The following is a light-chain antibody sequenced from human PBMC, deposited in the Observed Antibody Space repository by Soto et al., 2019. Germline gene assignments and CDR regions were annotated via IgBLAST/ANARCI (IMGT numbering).Light chain of an antibody. CDR3: QQRSKWRT. Sequence: EIVLTQSPGTLSLSPGERATRSCRASQSVSSSYLAWYQQKPGQAPRLLIYGASSRATGIPDRFSGSGSGTDFTLTISRLEPEDFAVYYCQQRSKWRTFGQGTKVDI. J-gene: IGKJ1*01. CDR1: QSVSSSY. CDR2: GAS. V-gene: IGKV3D-20*02.